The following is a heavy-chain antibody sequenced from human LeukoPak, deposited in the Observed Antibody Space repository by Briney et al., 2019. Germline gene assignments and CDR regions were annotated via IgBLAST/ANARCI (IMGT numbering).Heavy chain of an antibody. CDR1: GFIFSSYW. CDR3: ARDLVTPIDY. D-gene: IGHD2-21*02. J-gene: IGHJ4*02. CDR2: IKQDGREK. Sequence: GGSLRLSCAASGFIFSSYWMTWVRQAPGKGLEWVASIKQDGREKYYVDSVKGRFTISRDNAKNSLYLQMNSLRAEDTAVFYCARDLVTPIDYWGQGTLVTVSS. V-gene: IGHV3-7*03.